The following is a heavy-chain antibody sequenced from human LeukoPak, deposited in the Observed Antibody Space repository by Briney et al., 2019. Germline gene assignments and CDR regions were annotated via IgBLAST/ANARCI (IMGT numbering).Heavy chain of an antibody. CDR3: ARQVSSSGYYNWFDP. CDR1: GYSISSGFH. Sequence: SETLSLTCTVSGYSISSGFHWGWIRQPPGKGLEWIGSKYHTGSTYYNPSLRSRVTISVDTSKNQFSLKLSSVTAADTAVYYCARQVSSSGYYNWFDPWGQGTLVTVSS. V-gene: IGHV4-38-2*02. D-gene: IGHD3-22*01. J-gene: IGHJ5*02. CDR2: KYHTGST.